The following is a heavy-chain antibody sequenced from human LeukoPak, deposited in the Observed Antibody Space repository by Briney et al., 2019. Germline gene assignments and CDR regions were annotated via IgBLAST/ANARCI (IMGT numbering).Heavy chain of an antibody. Sequence: GGSLRLSCAASGFTFDDYAMHWVRQAPGKGLEWVSSISGNGGSTYYADSVKGRFTISRDRSKNTVDLQMNSLRADDTAVYYCVKGSSSWPSGAFWLDPWGQGALVTVSS. CDR2: ISGNGGST. CDR1: GFTFDDYA. D-gene: IGHD6-13*01. V-gene: IGHV3-23*01. J-gene: IGHJ5*02. CDR3: VKGSSSWPSGAFWLDP.